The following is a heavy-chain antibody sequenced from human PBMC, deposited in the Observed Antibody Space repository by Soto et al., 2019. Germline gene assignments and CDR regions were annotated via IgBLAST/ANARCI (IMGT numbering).Heavy chain of an antibody. V-gene: IGHV1-69*13. CDR2: INPIFGTA. D-gene: IGHD6-19*01. CDR1: GCTFISYA. J-gene: IGHJ4*02. CDR3: ARASSGGTAGLGY. Sequence: ASVKVSCKASGCTFISYAISWVRQAPGQGLEWMGGINPIFGTAKYAQKFQGRVTITADESTSTAYMELSSLRSEDTAVYYCARASSGGTAGLGYWGQGTLVTVSS.